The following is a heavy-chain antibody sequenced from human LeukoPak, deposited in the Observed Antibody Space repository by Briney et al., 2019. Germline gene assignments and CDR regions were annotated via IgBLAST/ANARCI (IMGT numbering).Heavy chain of an antibody. J-gene: IGHJ6*02. CDR3: ARDRLEADYYGSGSSYYYYGMDV. Sequence: GGSLRLSCAASGFTFSSYSMNWVRQAPGKGLDWVSSISSSSSYIYYADSVKGRFTISRDNAKNSLYLQMNSLRAEDTAVYYCARDRLEADYYGSGSSYYYYGMDVWGQGTTVTVSS. CDR2: ISSSSSYI. V-gene: IGHV3-21*01. CDR1: GFTFSSYS. D-gene: IGHD3-10*01.